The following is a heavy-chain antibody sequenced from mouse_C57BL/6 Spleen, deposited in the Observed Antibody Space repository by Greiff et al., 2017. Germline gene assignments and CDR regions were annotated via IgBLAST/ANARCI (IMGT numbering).Heavy chain of an antibody. CDR2: IDPSDSYT. CDR3: ARRTVYYGNLDY. V-gene: IGHV1-69*01. J-gene: IGHJ2*01. D-gene: IGHD2-1*01. Sequence: QVQLQQPGAELVMPGASVKLSCKASGYTFTSYWMHWVKQRPGQGLEWIGEIDPSDSYTNYNQKFKGKSTLTVDKSSSTAYMQLSSLTSEDSAVYYCARRTVYYGNLDYWGQGTTLTGSS. CDR1: GYTFTSYW.